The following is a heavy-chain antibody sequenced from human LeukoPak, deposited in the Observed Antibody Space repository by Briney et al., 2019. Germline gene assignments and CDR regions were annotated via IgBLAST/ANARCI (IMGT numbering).Heavy chain of an antibody. Sequence: GGSLRLSCATSGFTFSSYSMNWVRQAPGKGLEWVSSISSSGSFIYYADSVKGRLTTSRDNAKNSLYLQMNSLRADDTAVYYCARVVTAAWDWFDPWGQGTLVTVSS. V-gene: IGHV3-21*01. CDR3: ARVVTAAWDWFDP. J-gene: IGHJ5*02. D-gene: IGHD2-2*01. CDR1: GFTFSSYS. CDR2: ISSSGSFI.